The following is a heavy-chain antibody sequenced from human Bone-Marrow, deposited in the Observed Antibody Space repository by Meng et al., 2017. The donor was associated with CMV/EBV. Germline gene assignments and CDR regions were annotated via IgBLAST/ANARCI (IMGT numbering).Heavy chain of an antibody. CDR1: GGSVSSGSYY. Sequence: GSLRLSCTVSGGSVSSGSYYWSWIRQPPGKGLEWIGYIYYSGSTNYNPSLKSRVTISVDTSKNQFSLKLSSVTAADTAVYCCARDTLLYYYGMDVWGQGTTVTVSS. CDR2: IYYSGST. V-gene: IGHV4-61*01. J-gene: IGHJ6*02. CDR3: ARDTLLYYYGMDV.